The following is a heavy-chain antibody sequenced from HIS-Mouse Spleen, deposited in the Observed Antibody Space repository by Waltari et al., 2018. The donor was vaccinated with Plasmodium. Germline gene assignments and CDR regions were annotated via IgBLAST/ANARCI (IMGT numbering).Heavy chain of an antibody. V-gene: IGHV4-31*03. Sequence: QVQLQESGPGLVKPSQTLSLTCTVSGGSISRGGYYWSWIRQHPGKGLEWIGYIYYSGSTYYNPSLKSRVTISVDTSKNQFSLKLSSVTAADTAVYYCARFIVARYNWFDPWGQGTLVTVSS. CDR1: GGSISRGGYY. CDR3: ARFIVARYNWFDP. CDR2: IYYSGST. D-gene: IGHD6-6*01. J-gene: IGHJ5*02.